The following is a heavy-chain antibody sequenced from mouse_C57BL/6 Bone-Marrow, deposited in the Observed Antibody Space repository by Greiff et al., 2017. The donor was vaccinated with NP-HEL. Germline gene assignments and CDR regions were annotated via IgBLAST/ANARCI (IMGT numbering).Heavy chain of an antibody. CDR3: ARGGITTVVLYYYDMDY. V-gene: IGHV1-55*01. CDR1: GYTFTSYW. D-gene: IGHD1-1*01. CDR2: IYPGSGST. J-gene: IGHJ4*01. Sequence: QVQLKQPGAELVKPGASVKMSCKASGYTFTSYWITWVKQRPGQGLEWIGDIYPGSGSTNYNEKFKSKATLTVDTSSSTAYMQISSLTSEDSAVYYCARGGITTVVLYYYDMDYWGQGTSVTVSS.